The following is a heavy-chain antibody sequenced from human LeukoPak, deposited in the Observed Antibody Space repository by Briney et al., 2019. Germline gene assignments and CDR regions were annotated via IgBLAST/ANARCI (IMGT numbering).Heavy chain of an antibody. J-gene: IGHJ4*02. CDR1: GYTFTGYY. V-gene: IGHV1-2*02. D-gene: IGHD2-15*01. CDR2: INPNSGGT. CDR3: ARDPISNCSGGSCYQLFDY. Sequence: ASVKVSCKASGYTFTGYYMHWVRQAPGQGLEWMGWINPNSGGTNYAQKFQGRVTMSRDMSTSTVYMELSSLRSEDTAVYYCARDPISNCSGGSCYQLFDYWGQGTLVTVSS.